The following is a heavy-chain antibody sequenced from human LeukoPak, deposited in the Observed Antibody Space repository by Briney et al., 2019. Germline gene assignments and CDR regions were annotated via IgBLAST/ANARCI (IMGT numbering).Heavy chain of an antibody. J-gene: IGHJ6*02. V-gene: IGHV3-23*01. CDR1: GFTFTSYA. CDR2: ISGNGAST. Sequence: PGGSLRLSRAASGFTFTSYAMNWVRQAPGKGLEWVSAISGNGASTHSADSVKGRFTISRDNSRNTLYLQMNSLRAEDTAVYYCARPAYDILTGYSSGGMDVWGQGTTVTVSS. CDR3: ARPAYDILTGYSSGGMDV. D-gene: IGHD3-9*01.